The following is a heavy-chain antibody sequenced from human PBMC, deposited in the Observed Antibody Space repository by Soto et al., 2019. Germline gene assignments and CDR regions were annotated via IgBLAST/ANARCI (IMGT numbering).Heavy chain of an antibody. D-gene: IGHD2-2*01. CDR1: GFTFSGYE. V-gene: IGHV3-48*03. Sequence: PGGSLRLSCAASGFTFSGYEMNWVRQSPGKGLEWVSYISSSGSTIYYADSVKGRFTISRDNAKNSLYLQMNSLRAEDTAVYYCARDGQDIVVVPALPFDYWGQGTLVTVSS. CDR3: ARDGQDIVVVPALPFDY. CDR2: ISSSGSTI. J-gene: IGHJ4*02.